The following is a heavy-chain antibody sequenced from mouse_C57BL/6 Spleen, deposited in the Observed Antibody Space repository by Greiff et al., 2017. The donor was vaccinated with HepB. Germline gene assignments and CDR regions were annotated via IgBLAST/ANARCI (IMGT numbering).Heavy chain of an antibody. Sequence: VQRVESGAELARPGASVKLSCKASGYTFTSYGISWVKQRTGQGLEWIGEIYPRSGNTYYNEKFKGKATLTADKSSSTAYMELRSLTSEDSAVYFCARREYYYGSSYWYFDVWGTGTTVTVSS. CDR2: IYPRSGNT. CDR1: GYTFTSYG. V-gene: IGHV1-81*01. CDR3: ARREYYYGSSYWYFDV. D-gene: IGHD1-1*01. J-gene: IGHJ1*03.